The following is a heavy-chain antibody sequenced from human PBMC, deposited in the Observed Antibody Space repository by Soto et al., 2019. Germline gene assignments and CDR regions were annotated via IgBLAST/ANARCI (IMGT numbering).Heavy chain of an antibody. Sequence: QVQLQESGPGLVKPSGTLSLTCAIFGGSISSRNWWSWVRQPPGKGLEWIGEIDHTGSTNYNPSLKSRVTISVDKSNNQFSLNLTSVTAADPAVYYCARMDYETTHYFDYWGQGTLVTVSS. CDR1: GGSISSRNW. J-gene: IGHJ4*02. CDR2: IDHTGST. D-gene: IGHD3-22*01. CDR3: ARMDYETTHYFDY. V-gene: IGHV4-4*02.